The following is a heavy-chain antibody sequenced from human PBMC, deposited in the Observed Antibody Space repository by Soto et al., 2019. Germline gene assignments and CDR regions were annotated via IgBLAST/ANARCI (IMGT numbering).Heavy chain of an antibody. Sequence: WGSLRLSCAASGFTFSSYAMHWVRQAPGKGLEWVAVISYDGSNKYYADSVKGRFTISRDNSKNTLYLQMNSLRAEDTAVYYCARGSGSYFDYWGQGTLVTVSS. J-gene: IGHJ4*02. CDR3: ARGSGSYFDY. CDR2: ISYDGSNK. D-gene: IGHD1-26*01. CDR1: GFTFSSYA. V-gene: IGHV3-30*04.